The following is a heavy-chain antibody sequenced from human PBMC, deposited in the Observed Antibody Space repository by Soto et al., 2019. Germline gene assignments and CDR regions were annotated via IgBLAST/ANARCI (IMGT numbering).Heavy chain of an antibody. V-gene: IGHV3-7*01. J-gene: IGHJ4*02. Sequence: GGSLRLSCASSVITFSGYWMSCARQAPGKWLEWVANIKQDGTQKDYGASVKGRFTISRDNAARPVYLQMNGLRDEDTAVYYCVLNKIWGQGTLVNVSS. CDR2: IKQDGTQK. D-gene: IGHD2-8*02. CDR1: VITFSGYW. CDR3: VLNKI.